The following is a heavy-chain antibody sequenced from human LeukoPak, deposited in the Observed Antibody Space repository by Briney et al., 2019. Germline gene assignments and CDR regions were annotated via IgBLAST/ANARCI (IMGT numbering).Heavy chain of an antibody. J-gene: IGHJ4*02. Sequence: GESLKISCKASGYTFTNYWIGWVRQMPGKGLEWMGIMYPGDSDTRYSPSFQGQVTISADKSISTAYLQWSSLKASDTAMYYCAASTYGSGSYVGFDSWGQGTLVTVSS. CDR2: MYPGDSDT. V-gene: IGHV5-51*01. CDR3: AASTYGSGSYVGFDS. CDR1: GYTFTNYW. D-gene: IGHD3-10*01.